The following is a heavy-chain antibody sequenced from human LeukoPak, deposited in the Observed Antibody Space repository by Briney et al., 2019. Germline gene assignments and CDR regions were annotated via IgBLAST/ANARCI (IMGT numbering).Heavy chain of an antibody. Sequence: GGSLRLSCAASGFTFSSYGMHWVRQAPGKGLEWVAVIWYDGSNKYYADSVKGRFTISRDNSKNTLYLQMNSLRAEDMAVYYCAGEGWAAGQKSFDYWGQGTLVTVSS. D-gene: IGHD6-13*01. CDR3: AGEGWAAGQKSFDY. CDR1: GFTFSSYG. J-gene: IGHJ4*02. CDR2: IWYDGSNK. V-gene: IGHV3-33*01.